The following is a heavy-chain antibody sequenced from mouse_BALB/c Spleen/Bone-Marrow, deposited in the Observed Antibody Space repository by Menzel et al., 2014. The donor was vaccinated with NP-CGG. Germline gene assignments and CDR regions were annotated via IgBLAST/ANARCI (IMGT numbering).Heavy chain of an antibody. V-gene: IGHV1-5*01. CDR2: IYPGNSDT. CDR1: GYSFTSYW. Sequence: EVQLQQSGTVLARPGASVKMSCKASGYSFTSYWMHWVKQRPGQGLEWIGGIYPGNSDTSYNQKFNDKAKLTAVTSASTAYMELSSLTNEDSAVYYCTTYALDYWGQGTSVTVSS. J-gene: IGHJ4*01. CDR3: TTYALDY.